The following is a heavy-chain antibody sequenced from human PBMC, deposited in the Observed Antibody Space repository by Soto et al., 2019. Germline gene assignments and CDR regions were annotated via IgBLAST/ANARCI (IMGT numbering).Heavy chain of an antibody. CDR2: MDPNTGNS. Sequence: ASVRSPCKASGYTFASYDIYWVRQATGQGLEWMGWMDPNTGNSGYAQKFQGRVTMTSDTSKSTAHMEVSSLRSEDTAVYYCARRAETNGWNGFGADKYYFDFWGQGTLVTVSS. J-gene: IGHJ4*02. V-gene: IGHV1-8*01. CDR3: ARRAETNGWNGFGADKYYFDF. D-gene: IGHD1-1*01. CDR1: GYTFASYD.